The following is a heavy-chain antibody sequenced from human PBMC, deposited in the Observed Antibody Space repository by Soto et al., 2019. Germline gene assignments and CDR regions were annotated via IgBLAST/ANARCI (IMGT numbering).Heavy chain of an antibody. D-gene: IGHD3-10*01. Sequence: QVQLVESGGGVVQPGRSLRLSCAASGFTFSSYGMHWVRQAPGKGLEWVAVIWYDGSNKYYADSVKGRFTISRDNSKNTLYLQMNSLRAEDTAVYYWARSGQYYGWGGGDYWGQGTLVTVSS. CDR1: GFTFSSYG. CDR3: ARSGQYYGWGGGDY. CDR2: IWYDGSNK. V-gene: IGHV3-33*01. J-gene: IGHJ4*02.